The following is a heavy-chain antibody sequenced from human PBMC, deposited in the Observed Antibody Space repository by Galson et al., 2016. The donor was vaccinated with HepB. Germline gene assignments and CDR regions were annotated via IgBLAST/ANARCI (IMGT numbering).Heavy chain of an antibody. CDR1: GGSISSRHYS. CDR2: VYYSGST. Sequence: SETLSLTCTVSGGSISSRHYSFGWIRQPPGKGLEWIGNVYYSGSTYYNPSLKSRVTISVDTSKNQFSLKLTSVTAADTAVYYCATYLGGIVRASDYWGQGTLVTVSS. J-gene: IGHJ4*02. CDR3: ATYLGGIVRASDY. D-gene: IGHD1-26*01. V-gene: IGHV4-39*01.